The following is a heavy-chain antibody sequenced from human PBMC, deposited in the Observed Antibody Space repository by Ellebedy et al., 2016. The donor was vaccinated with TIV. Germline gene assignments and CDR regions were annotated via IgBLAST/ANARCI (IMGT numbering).Heavy chain of an antibody. Sequence: GESLKIFCKGSGYSFTSYWISWVRQMPGKGLEWMGRIDPSDSYTNYSPSFQGHVTISADKSISTAYLQWSSLKASDTAMYYCARRPPTNLRWKNYYYGMDVWGQGTTVTVSS. V-gene: IGHV5-10-1*01. CDR2: IDPSDSYT. J-gene: IGHJ6*02. CDR3: ARRPPTNLRWKNYYYGMDV. CDR1: GYSFTSYW. D-gene: IGHD4-23*01.